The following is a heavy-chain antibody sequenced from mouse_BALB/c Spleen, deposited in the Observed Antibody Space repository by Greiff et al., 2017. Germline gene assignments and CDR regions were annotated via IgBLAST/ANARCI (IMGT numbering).Heavy chain of an antibody. CDR1: GDSITSGY. V-gene: IGHV3-8*02. CDR3: ASGGDGNYEEYYAMDY. D-gene: IGHD2-1*01. Sequence: EVKLVESGPSLVKPSQTLSLTCSVTGDSITSGYWNWIRKFPGNKLEYMGYISYSGSTYYNPSLKSRISITRDTSKNQYYLQLNSVTTEDTATYYCASGGDGNYEEYYAMDYWGQGTSVTVSS. CDR2: ISYSGST. J-gene: IGHJ4*01.